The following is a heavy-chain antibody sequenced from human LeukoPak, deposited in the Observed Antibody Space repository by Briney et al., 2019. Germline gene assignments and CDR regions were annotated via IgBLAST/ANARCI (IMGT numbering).Heavy chain of an antibody. D-gene: IGHD7-27*01. CDR3: ARELGYFFDY. J-gene: IGHJ4*02. CDR1: GFTFSSYS. Sequence: PGGSLRLSCAASGFTFSSYSMTWVRQAPGKGLEWVSYITSDSRTIDYADSVRGRFTISRGNAKNSLYLQVNSLRDEDTAVYYCARELGYFFDYWGQGTLVTVSS. CDR2: ITSDSRTI. V-gene: IGHV3-48*02.